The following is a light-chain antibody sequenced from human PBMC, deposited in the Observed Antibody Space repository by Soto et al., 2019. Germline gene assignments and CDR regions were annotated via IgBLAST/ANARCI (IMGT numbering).Light chain of an antibody. CDR1: PSISSW. Sequence: DIHMTQSPSTLSASVGDRVTITCRSSPSISSWLAWSQQKQGKAPKLLIYKASIVESGVPSRFSGSGSGTDFTLTISSLQTDDFATYYCQQYNSYSLTFGGGTKVEI. CDR3: QQYNSYSLT. V-gene: IGKV1-5*03. J-gene: IGKJ4*01. CDR2: KAS.